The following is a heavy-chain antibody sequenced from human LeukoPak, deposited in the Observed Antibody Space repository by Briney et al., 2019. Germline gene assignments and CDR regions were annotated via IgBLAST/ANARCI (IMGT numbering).Heavy chain of an antibody. CDR1: GYTFTSYG. V-gene: IGHV1-18*01. J-gene: IGHJ6*03. D-gene: IGHD3-10*01. CDR2: ISGYNGNT. CDR3: AREPRINLYENYMDV. Sequence: AASVKVSCKASGYTFTSYGISWVRQAPGQGLEWMGWISGYNGNTNYAQNLQGRVTMTTDTSTSTAYMELRSLRSDDTAVYYCAREPRINLYENYMDVWGKGTTVTISS.